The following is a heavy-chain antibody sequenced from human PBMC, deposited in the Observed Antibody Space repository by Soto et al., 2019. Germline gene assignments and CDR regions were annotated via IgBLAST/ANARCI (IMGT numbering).Heavy chain of an antibody. J-gene: IGHJ4*02. CDR2: INAGNGNT. D-gene: IGHD3-3*01. Sequence: ASVKVSCKASGYTFTSYAMHWVRQAPGQRLEWMGWINAGNGNTKYSQKFQGRVTITRDTSASTAYMELSSLRSEDTAVYYCAREVIGSGIYYFDYWGQGTLVTVSS. CDR1: GYTFTSYA. V-gene: IGHV1-3*01. CDR3: AREVIGSGIYYFDY.